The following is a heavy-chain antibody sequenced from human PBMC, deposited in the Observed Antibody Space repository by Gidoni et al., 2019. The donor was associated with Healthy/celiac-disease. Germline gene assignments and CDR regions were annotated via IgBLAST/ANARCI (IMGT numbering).Heavy chain of an antibody. CDR2: IKQDGSEK. Sequence: EVQLVESGGGLVQPGGSLRLSCAASGFTFRSYWMSWVRQAPGKGLEWVANIKQDGSEKYYVDSVKGRFTISRDNAKNSLYLQMNSLRAEDTAVYYCARLSGSSMPAPYYFDYWGQGTLVTVSS. D-gene: IGHD1-26*01. CDR1: GFTFRSYW. V-gene: IGHV3-7*04. J-gene: IGHJ4*02. CDR3: ARLSGSSMPAPYYFDY.